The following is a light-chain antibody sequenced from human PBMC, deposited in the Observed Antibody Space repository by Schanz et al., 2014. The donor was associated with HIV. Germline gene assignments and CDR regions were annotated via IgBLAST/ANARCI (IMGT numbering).Light chain of an antibody. CDR1: SSDVGGHNL. CDR3: SSYIRSTTPVV. J-gene: IGLJ2*01. V-gene: IGLV2-14*02. CDR2: EVT. Sequence: QSALTQPASVSGSPGQSITISCTGTSSDVGGHNLVSWYQQHPGKVPQLLIFEVTKRPSGVSYRFSGSKSGNTASLTISGLQPEDEADYYCSSYIRSTTPVVFGGGTKLTVL.